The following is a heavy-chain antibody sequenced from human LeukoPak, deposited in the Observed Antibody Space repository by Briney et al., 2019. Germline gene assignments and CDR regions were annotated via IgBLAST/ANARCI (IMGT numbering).Heavy chain of an antibody. CDR2: ISVNGETT. V-gene: IGHV3-23*01. D-gene: IGHD6-19*01. J-gene: IGHJ4*02. CDR1: GFSVSSFG. CDR3: AQGFSSGWYPY. Sequence: GGSLRLSCAVSGFSVSSFGMSWFRQAPGKGLEWISAISVNGETTWYADSVRGRFIISRDNSKNTLYLQLSSLRAEDTAVYYCAQGFSSGWYPYWGQGSLVSVSS.